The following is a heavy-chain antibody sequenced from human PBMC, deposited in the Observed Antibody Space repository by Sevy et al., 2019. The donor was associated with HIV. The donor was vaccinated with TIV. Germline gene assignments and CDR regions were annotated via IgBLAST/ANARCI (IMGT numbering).Heavy chain of an antibody. Sequence: GGSLRLSCAASGFTFSSYAMSWVRQAPGKGLEWFSAITNSGGDTYYADSVKGRFTISRDNSKNTLYLQMNSLRAEDTAMYYCAKGSATSRPYYFEYWGQGTLVTVSS. CDR3: AKGSATSRPYYFEY. D-gene: IGHD6-6*01. J-gene: IGHJ4*02. CDR2: ITNSGGDT. CDR1: GFTFSSYA. V-gene: IGHV3-23*01.